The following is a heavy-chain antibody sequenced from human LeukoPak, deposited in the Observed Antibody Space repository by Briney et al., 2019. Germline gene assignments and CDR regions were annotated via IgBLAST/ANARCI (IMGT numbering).Heavy chain of an antibody. CDR2: INHSGST. Sequence: SETLSLTCAVYGGSFSGYYWSWIRQPPGKGLEWIGEINHSGSTNYNPSLKSRVTISVDTSKNQFSLKLSSVTAADTAVYYCARRRITMVRGPKQGAFDIWGQGPMVTVSP. D-gene: IGHD3-10*01. CDR1: GGSFSGYY. V-gene: IGHV4-34*01. J-gene: IGHJ3*02. CDR3: ARRRITMVRGPKQGAFDI.